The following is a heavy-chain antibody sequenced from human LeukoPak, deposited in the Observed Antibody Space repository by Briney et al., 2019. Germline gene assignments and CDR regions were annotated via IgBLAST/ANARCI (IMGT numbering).Heavy chain of an antibody. D-gene: IGHD3-10*01. V-gene: IGHV4-31*03. J-gene: IGHJ4*02. CDR1: GGSISSGGYY. CDR3: ARVNYGSATKEDY. Sequence: SETLSLTCTVSGGSISSGGYYWSWIRQHPGKGLEWIGYIYYSGSAYYNPSLKSRVTISVDTSENQFSLKLSSVTAADTAVYYCARVNYGSATKEDYWGQGTLVAVSS. CDR2: IYYSGSA.